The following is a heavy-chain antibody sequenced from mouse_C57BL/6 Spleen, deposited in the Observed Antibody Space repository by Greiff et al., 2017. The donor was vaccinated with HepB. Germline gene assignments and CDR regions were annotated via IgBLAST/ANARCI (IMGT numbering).Heavy chain of an antibody. J-gene: IGHJ3*01. D-gene: IGHD2-4*01. V-gene: IGHV1-53*01. Sequence: VQLQQSGTELVKPGASVKLSCKASGYTFTSYWMHWVKQRPGQGLEWIGNINPSNGGTNYNEKFKSKATLTVDKSSSTAYMQLSSLTSEDSAVYVCARGPYDYDERAWFAYWGQGTLVTVSA. CDR3: ARGPYDYDERAWFAY. CDR1: GYTFTSYW. CDR2: INPSNGGT.